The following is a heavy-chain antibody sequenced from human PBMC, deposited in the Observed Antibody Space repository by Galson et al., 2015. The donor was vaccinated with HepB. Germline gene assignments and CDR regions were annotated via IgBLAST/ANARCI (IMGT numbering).Heavy chain of an antibody. CDR2: IYWDDDK. V-gene: IGHV2-5*02. J-gene: IGHJ4*02. CDR3: ACRLVETTIFDY. Sequence: PALVKPTQTLTLTCTFSGFSLSTSGLGVGWIRQPPGKALEWLALIYWDDDKRYSPSLKSRLTITKDTSKNQVVLTMTNVDPVDTATYYCACRLVETTIFDYWGQGTVVTVSS. D-gene: IGHD1-26*01. CDR1: GFSLSTSGLG.